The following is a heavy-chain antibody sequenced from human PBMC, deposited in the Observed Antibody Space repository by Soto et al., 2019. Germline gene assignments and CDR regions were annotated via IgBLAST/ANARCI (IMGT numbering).Heavy chain of an antibody. Sequence: QVQLVESGGGVVQPGRSLRLSCAASGFTFSSYGMHWVRQAPGRGLEWVAVIWYDGSNKYYADSVKGRFTISRDNSKNTLYLQMNNLRAEDTAVYYCAKVHFGSGTWVDYWGQGTLVTVSS. CDR2: IWYDGSNK. V-gene: IGHV3-33*06. D-gene: IGHD3-10*01. J-gene: IGHJ4*02. CDR1: GFTFSSYG. CDR3: AKVHFGSGTWVDY.